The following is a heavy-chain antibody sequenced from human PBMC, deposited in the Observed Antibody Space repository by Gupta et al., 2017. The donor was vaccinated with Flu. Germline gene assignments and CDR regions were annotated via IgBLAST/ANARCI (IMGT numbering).Heavy chain of an antibody. CDR1: GGTFSSYA. Sequence: QVQLVQSGAEVKKPGSSVKVSCKASGGTFSSYAISWVRQAPGQGLEWMGGIIPIFGTANYAQKFQGRFTITADKSTSTAYMELSSLRSEDTAVYYCARGLMRGTMIVVNHGAYYYYMDVWGKGTTVTVSS. CDR3: ARGLMRGTMIVVNHGAYYYYMDV. J-gene: IGHJ6*03. V-gene: IGHV1-69*06. CDR2: IIPIFGTA. D-gene: IGHD3-22*01.